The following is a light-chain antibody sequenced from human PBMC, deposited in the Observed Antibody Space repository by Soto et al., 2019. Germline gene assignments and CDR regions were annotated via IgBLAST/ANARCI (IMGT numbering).Light chain of an antibody. Sequence: QSALTQPASVSGSPGQSITISCTGTSSDVGAYNLVSWYQQHPGRAPKLFIFDVSDRPSGVSNRFSGSKSGNTASLTISGLQAEDEAFYYCRSYTNTSTLVFGGGTKVTVL. V-gene: IGLV2-14*03. CDR2: DVS. CDR1: SSDVGAYNL. J-gene: IGLJ3*02. CDR3: RSYTNTSTLV.